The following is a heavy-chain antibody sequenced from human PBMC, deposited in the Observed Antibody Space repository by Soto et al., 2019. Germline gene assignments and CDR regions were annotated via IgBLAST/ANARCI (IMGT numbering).Heavy chain of an antibody. Sequence: ASVKVSCKASGYTFTSYAMHWVRQAPGQRPEWMGWINAGNGNTKYSQKLQGRVTITRDTSASTAYMELSSLRSEDTAVYYCARVYGSGSYRAKYYYYYYMDVWGKGTTVTVSS. V-gene: IGHV1-3*01. CDR2: INAGNGNT. CDR1: GYTFTSYA. D-gene: IGHD3-10*01. J-gene: IGHJ6*03. CDR3: ARVYGSGSYRAKYYYYYYMDV.